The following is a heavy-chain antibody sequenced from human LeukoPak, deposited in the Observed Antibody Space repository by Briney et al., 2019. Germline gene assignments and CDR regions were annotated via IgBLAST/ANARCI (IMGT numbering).Heavy chain of an antibody. J-gene: IGHJ4*02. CDR1: GFTFSSYS. V-gene: IGHV3-21*01. CDR3: ARDYPRYDSSGYYLDY. D-gene: IGHD3-22*01. CDR2: ISSSSTYI. Sequence: GSLRLSCAASGFTFSSYSMNWVRQAPGKGLEWVSSISSSSTYIYYVDSVKGRFTISRDNAKNSLYLQMNSLRAEDTAVYYCARDYPRYDSSGYYLDYWGQVTLVTVSS.